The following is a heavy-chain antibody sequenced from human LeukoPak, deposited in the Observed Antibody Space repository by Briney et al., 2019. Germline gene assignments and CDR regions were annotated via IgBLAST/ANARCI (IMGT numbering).Heavy chain of an antibody. CDR1: GFTFSSYS. D-gene: IGHD5-12*01. CDR3: ATNGGGDSGYGNFDY. CDR2: ISSSSRHT. V-gene: IGHV3-21*04. Sequence: GGSLRLSCSASGFTFSSYSMNWVRQSPGKGLEWVSSISSSSRHTYYADSVKGRFTISRHNAKNSLYLQMNSLRHEDTALYYCATNGGGDSGYGNFDYWGQGTLVTVSS. J-gene: IGHJ4*02.